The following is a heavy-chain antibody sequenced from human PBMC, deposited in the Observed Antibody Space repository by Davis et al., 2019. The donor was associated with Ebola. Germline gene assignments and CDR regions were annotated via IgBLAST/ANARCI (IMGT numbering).Heavy chain of an antibody. D-gene: IGHD1-26*01. CDR1: GFTVSSNY. Sequence: GESLKISCAASGFTVSSNYMSWVRQAPGKGLEWVSVIYSGGSTYYADSVKGRFTISRDNSKNTLYLQMNSLRAEDTAVYYCARGVSRGSYYLMNYWGQGTLVTVSS. V-gene: IGHV3-53*01. CDR3: ARGVSRGSYYLMNY. J-gene: IGHJ4*02. CDR2: IYSGGST.